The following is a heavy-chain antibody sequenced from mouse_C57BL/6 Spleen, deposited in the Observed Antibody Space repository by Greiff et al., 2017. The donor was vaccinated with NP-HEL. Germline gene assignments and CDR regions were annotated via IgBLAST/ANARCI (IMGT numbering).Heavy chain of an antibody. CDR2: IYPSDSET. D-gene: IGHD1-1*01. J-gene: IGHJ3*01. V-gene: IGHV1-61*01. CDR1: GYTFTSYW. CDR3: ARRIYGSSAWFAY. Sequence: QVQLQQPGAELVRPGSSVKLSCKASGYTFTSYWMDWVKQRPGQGLEWIGNIYPSDSETHYNQKFKDKATLTVDKSSSTAYMQLSSRTSEDSAVYYCARRIYGSSAWFAYWGQGTLVTVSA.